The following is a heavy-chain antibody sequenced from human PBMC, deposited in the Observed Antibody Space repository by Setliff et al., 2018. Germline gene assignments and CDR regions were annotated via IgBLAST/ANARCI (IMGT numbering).Heavy chain of an antibody. CDR2: INQDGSAT. CDR3: ARIYQGYYFDY. J-gene: IGHJ4*02. V-gene: IGHV3-7*01. CDR1: GFTFSSYA. Sequence: PGGSLRLSCAASGFTFSSYAMAWVRQAPGKGLEWVANINQDGSATYYVDSLKGRFTLSRDNAKNSVYLQMNSLRVEDTAVYYCARIYQGYYFDYWGQGTLVTVSS.